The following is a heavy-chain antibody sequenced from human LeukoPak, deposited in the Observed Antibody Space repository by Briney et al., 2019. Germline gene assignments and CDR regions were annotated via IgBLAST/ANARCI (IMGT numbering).Heavy chain of an antibody. V-gene: IGHV1-2*02. CDR1: GYTFTGYY. J-gene: IGHJ5*02. D-gene: IGHD3-3*01. Sequence: ASVKVSCKASGYTFTGYYIHWVRQAPGRGLEWMGWINPNSGGTNYAQKFQGRVTMTRDTSISTAYMELSRLRSDDTAVYYCARWGSYDFWSGYYGWFDPWGQGTLVTVSS. CDR2: INPNSGGT. CDR3: ARWGSYDFWSGYYGWFDP.